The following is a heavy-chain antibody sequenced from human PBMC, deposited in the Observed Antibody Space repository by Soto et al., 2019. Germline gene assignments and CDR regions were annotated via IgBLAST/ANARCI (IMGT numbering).Heavy chain of an antibody. V-gene: IGHV3-74*01. CDR2: INSDGSST. J-gene: IGHJ6*03. CDR1: GFTVGSYW. Sequence: PGGSLILSCAASGFTVGSYWMHWVRQAPGKGLVWVSRINSDGSSTSYADSVKGRFTISRDNAKNTLYLQMNSLRAEDTAVYYCATLRRYNWNYGVDYYYMDVWGKGTTVTVSS. CDR3: ATLRRYNWNYGVDYYYMDV. D-gene: IGHD1-7*01.